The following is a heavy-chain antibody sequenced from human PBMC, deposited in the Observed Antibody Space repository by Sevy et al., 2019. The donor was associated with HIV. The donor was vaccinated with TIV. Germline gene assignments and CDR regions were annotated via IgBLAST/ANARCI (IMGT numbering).Heavy chain of an antibody. V-gene: IGHV1-18*01. D-gene: IGHD1-26*01. CDR2: ISAYNGNT. Sequence: ASVKVSCKASGYTFTSYGISWVRQAPGQGLEWMGWISAYNGNTNYAQKLQGRVTMTTDTSTSKAYMGLRSLRSDDTAVYYCARALSGSYPGVAYFDYWGQGTLVTVSS. J-gene: IGHJ4*02. CDR1: GYTFTSYG. CDR3: ARALSGSYPGVAYFDY.